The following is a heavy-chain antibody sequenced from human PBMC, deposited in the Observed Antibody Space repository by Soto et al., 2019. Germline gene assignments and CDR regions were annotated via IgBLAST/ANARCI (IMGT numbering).Heavy chain of an antibody. V-gene: IGHV5-51*01. J-gene: IGHJ3*01. CDR1: GYTFTRNW. D-gene: IGHD2-21*02. CDR3: ATPGGRDFNAFDV. CDR2: IFPIDSDT. Sequence: GESLKISCKGSGYTFTRNWIGWVRQMPGKGLEWMGIIFPIDSDTRYSPSSQGQVTISADNSISTAYLQWSSLKASDTAIYYCATPGGRDFNAFDVWGQGTXXTXS.